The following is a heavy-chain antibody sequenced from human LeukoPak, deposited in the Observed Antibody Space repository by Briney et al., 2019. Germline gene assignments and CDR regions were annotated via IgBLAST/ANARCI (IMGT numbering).Heavy chain of an antibody. J-gene: IGHJ4*02. D-gene: IGHD3-10*01. CDR2: ISGNGGST. Sequence: QPGGSLRLSCAAPGFTFSSYAMSWVRQAPGKGLEWVSAISGNGGSTYYADSVKGRFTISRDNSKNTLYLQMNSLRAEDTAVYYCAKDWEVTMVRGVLDYWGQGTLVSVSS. CDR1: GFTFSSYA. V-gene: IGHV3-23*01. CDR3: AKDWEVTMVRGVLDY.